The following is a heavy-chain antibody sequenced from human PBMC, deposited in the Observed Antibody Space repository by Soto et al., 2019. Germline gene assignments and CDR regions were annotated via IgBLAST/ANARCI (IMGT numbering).Heavy chain of an antibody. CDR2: IYWDDDK. J-gene: IGHJ4*02. CDR1: GFSLSTSGVG. Sequence: QITLKESGPTLVKPTQTLTLTCTFSGFSLSTSGVGVVWIRQPPGKALERLALIYWDDDKRYSPSLKSRLTNTKDTSKNQVVLTMTNMDPVDTATYYCAHRPSYCSGGSCYSGFDYWGQGTLVTVSS. CDR3: AHRPSYCSGGSCYSGFDY. D-gene: IGHD2-15*01. V-gene: IGHV2-5*02.